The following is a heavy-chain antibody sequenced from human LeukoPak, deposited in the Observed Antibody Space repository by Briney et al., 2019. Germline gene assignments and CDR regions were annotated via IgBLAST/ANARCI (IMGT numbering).Heavy chain of an antibody. D-gene: IGHD6-13*01. CDR1: GYTFTGYY. Sequence: ASVKVSCKASGYTFTGYYMHWVRQAPGQGLEWMGWINPNSGGTNYAQKFQGRVTMTRDTSISTAYMELSRLRSDDTAVYYCARERRIAAAGRDMNWFDPWGQGTLVTVSS. V-gene: IGHV1-2*02. CDR2: INPNSGGT. J-gene: IGHJ5*02. CDR3: ARERRIAAAGRDMNWFDP.